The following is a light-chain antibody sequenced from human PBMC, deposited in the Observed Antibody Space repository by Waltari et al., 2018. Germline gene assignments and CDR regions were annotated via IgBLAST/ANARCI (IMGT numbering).Light chain of an antibody. CDR1: QSVLYSSNNKNY. CDR2: WSS. Sequence: DIVMTQSPDSLAVSLGERATINCKSSQSVLYSSNNKNYLAWYQQKPVQPPKLLIYWSSTRETVVPDQFSGSGSGTDFTLTISSLQAEDVAVYYCQQYNTFGQGTKLEIK. CDR3: QQYNT. V-gene: IGKV4-1*01. J-gene: IGKJ2*01.